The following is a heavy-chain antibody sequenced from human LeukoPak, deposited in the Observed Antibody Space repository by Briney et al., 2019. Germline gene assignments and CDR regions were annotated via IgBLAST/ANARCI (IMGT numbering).Heavy chain of an antibody. CDR1: GGTFSSYA. Sequence: ASVKVSCKASGGTFSSYAISWVRQAPGQGLEWMGGIIPIFGTANYAQKFQGRVTITADESTSTAYMELRSLRSDDTAVYYCARDPGPMITFGGVIVIPYFDYWGQGTLVTVSS. J-gene: IGHJ4*02. D-gene: IGHD3-16*02. CDR2: IIPIFGTA. CDR3: ARDPGPMITFGGVIVIPYFDY. V-gene: IGHV1-69*13.